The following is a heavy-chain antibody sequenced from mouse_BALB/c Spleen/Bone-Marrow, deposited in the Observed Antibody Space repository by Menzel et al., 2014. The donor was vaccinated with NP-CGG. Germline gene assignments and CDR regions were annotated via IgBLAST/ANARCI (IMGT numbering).Heavy chain of an antibody. V-gene: IGHV1-9*01. CDR3: ARRTTRTTPFAY. D-gene: IGHD1-1*01. CDR2: LLPGNGST. CDR1: GHTFCRYW. Sequence: VHLHESAAERMRPGAAVDMSCNATGHTFCRYWLEWVLHRPGHGLEWIGELLPGNGSTNCNETFKDKATFTAESSSNTAYMQPSSLTSEDSAVYYSARRTTRTTPFAYWGQGTLVHVPA. J-gene: IGHJ3*01.